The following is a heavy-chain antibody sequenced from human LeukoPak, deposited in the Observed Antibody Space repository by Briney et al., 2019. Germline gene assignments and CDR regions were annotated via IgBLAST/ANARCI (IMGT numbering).Heavy chain of an antibody. D-gene: IGHD3-22*01. CDR3: ARGLYDSSGYYSAGDY. CDR1: GFTFSSYS. CDR2: ISSSRSYI. V-gene: IGHV3-21*01. Sequence: GSLRLSCAASGFTFSSYSMNWVRQAPGKGLEWVSSISSSRSYIYYADSVKGRFTISRDNAKNSLYLQMNSLTAEDTAVYYCARGLYDSSGYYSAGDYWGQGTLVTVSS. J-gene: IGHJ4*02.